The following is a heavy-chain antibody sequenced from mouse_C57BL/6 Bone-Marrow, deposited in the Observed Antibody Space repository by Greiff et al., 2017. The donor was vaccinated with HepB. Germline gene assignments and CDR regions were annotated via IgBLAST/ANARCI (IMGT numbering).Heavy chain of an antibody. V-gene: IGHV7-3*01. CDR2: IRNKANGYTT. CDR3: ARFPLFSGFDY. Sequence: EVKLMESGGGLVQPGGSLSLSCAASGFTFTDYYMSWVRQPPGKALEWLGFIRNKANGYTTEYSASVKGRFTISRANSQSILYLQMNALRTEDSSTYYCARFPLFSGFDYWGQGTTLTVSS. J-gene: IGHJ2*01. D-gene: IGHD1-3*01. CDR1: GFTFTDYY.